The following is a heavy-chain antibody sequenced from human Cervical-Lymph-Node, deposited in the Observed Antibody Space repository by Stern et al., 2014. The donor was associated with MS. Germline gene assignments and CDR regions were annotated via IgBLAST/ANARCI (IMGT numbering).Heavy chain of an antibody. V-gene: IGHV7-4-1*02. J-gene: IGHJ4*02. CDR1: GYTFTTYG. D-gene: IGHD4-17*01. CDR3: ARYAPMVTTDFDY. CDR2: INTNTGSP. Sequence: VQLVESGSELKKPGASVKVSCKASGYTFTTYGMNWVRQAPGQGLEWMGWINTNTGSPTYAQDFTGRIVFSLDTSVTTAYLQIRNLKAEDTAVYYCARYAPMVTTDFDYWGQGTLVTVSS.